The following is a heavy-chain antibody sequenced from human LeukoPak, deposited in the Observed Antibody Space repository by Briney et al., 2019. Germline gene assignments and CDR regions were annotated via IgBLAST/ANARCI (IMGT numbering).Heavy chain of an antibody. Sequence: SETLSLTCAVYGGSFSGYYWRWIRQPPGKGLEWIGEINHSGSTNYNPSLKSRVTISVDTSKNQFSLKLSSVTAADTAVYYCARASRWYSSGWYLDHWGQGTLVTVSS. CDR3: ARASRWYSSGWYLDH. CDR1: GGSFSGYY. V-gene: IGHV4-34*01. J-gene: IGHJ4*02. CDR2: INHSGST. D-gene: IGHD6-19*01.